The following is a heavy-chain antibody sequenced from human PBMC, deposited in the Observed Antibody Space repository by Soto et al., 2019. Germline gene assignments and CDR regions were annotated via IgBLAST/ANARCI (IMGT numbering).Heavy chain of an antibody. D-gene: IGHD2-2*01. J-gene: IGHJ4*02. CDR1: GFTFSSYG. Sequence: GGSLRLSCAASGFTFSSYGMHWVRQAPGKGLEWVAVIWYDGSNKYYADSVKGRFTISRDNSKNTLYLQMNSLRAEDTAVYYCARDGVVVVPAATYYFDYWGQGTLVTVSS. CDR3: ARDGVVVVPAATYYFDY. CDR2: IWYDGSNK. V-gene: IGHV3-33*01.